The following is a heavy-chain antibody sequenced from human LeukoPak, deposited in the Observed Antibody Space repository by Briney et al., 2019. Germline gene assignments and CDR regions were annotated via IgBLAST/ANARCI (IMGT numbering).Heavy chain of an antibody. CDR1: GFTVSNSY. J-gene: IGHJ5*02. CDR2: IYSGGST. V-gene: IGHV3-53*01. CDR3: APIFDYGGT. D-gene: IGHD4-23*01. Sequence: GSLRLSCAASGFTVSNSYMSWVRQAPGKGLEWVSVIYSGGSTYYAASVEGRFTTSRDNSRNTLYLHMNSLRAEDTAVYYCAPIFDYGGTWGQGTLVTVSS.